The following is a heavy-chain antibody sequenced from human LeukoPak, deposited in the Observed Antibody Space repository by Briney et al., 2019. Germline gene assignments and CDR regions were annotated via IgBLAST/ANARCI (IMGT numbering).Heavy chain of an antibody. D-gene: IGHD3-9*01. CDR2: ISWNSGSI. Sequence: QPGRSLRLSCAASGFTFDDYAMHWVRQAPGKGLEWVSGISWNSGSIGYADSVKGRFIISRDNAKNSLYLQMNSLRAEDTAVYYCARESTRYFDWLSQYYFDYWGQGTLVTVSS. CDR3: ARESTRYFDWLSQYYFDY. CDR1: GFTFDDYA. J-gene: IGHJ4*02. V-gene: IGHV3-9*01.